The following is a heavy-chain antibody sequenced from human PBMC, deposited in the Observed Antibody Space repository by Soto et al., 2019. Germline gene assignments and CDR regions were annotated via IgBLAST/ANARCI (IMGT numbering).Heavy chain of an antibody. CDR1: GCTFSSYA. J-gene: IGHJ4*02. D-gene: IGHD5-12*01. Sequence: VASVKVSCKASGCTFSSYAISWVRQAPGQGLEWMGGIIPIFGTANYAQKFQGRVTITADESTSTAYMELSSLRSEDTAVYYCASSVEMATSRLIFDYWGQGTLVTVSS. V-gene: IGHV1-69*13. CDR2: IIPIFGTA. CDR3: ASSVEMATSRLIFDY.